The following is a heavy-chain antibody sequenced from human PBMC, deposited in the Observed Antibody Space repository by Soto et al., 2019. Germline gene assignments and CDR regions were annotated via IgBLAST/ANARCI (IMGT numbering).Heavy chain of an antibody. CDR2: IIPILGIA. CDR3: ARDPPGATVIGSDY. CDR1: GGTFSSYT. D-gene: IGHD5-12*01. Sequence: QVQLVQSGAEVKKPGSSVKVSCKASGGTFSSYTISWVRQAPGQGLEWMGRIIPILGIANYAQKFQGRVTITADKSTSTAYMELSSLRSEDTAVYYCARDPPGATVIGSDYWGQGTLVTVSS. J-gene: IGHJ4*02. V-gene: IGHV1-69*08.